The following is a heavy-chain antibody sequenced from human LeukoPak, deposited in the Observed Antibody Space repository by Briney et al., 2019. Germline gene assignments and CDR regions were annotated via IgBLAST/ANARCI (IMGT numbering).Heavy chain of an antibody. CDR2: IYHSGST. CDR1: GGSISSYY. Sequence: PSETLSLTCTVSGGSISSYYWSWIRQPPGKGLEWIGEIYHSGSTNYNPSLKSRVTISVDKSENQFSLKLSSVTAADTAVYYCARGGSGSFGFDYWGQGTLVTVSS. D-gene: IGHD3-10*01. V-gene: IGHV4-59*12. CDR3: ARGGSGSFGFDY. J-gene: IGHJ4*02.